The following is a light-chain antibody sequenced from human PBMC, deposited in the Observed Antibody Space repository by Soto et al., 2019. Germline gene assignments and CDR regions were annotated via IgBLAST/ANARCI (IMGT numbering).Light chain of an antibody. V-gene: IGKV3-15*01. CDR1: QSISSN. CDR3: HQRQSWPRT. J-gene: IGKJ1*01. CDR2: RTS. Sequence: EIVSPQSPATLSVSPVERATLSCRASQSISSNLAWYQQKPGQAPRLLMFRTSSRATGFPARFSVSGSGTEFTLTISDVQPEDFALDDCHQRQSWPRTVGQGTKVDIK.